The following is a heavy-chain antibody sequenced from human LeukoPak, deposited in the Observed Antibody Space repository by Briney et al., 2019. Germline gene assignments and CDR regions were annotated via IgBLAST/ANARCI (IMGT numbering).Heavy chain of an antibody. D-gene: IGHD6-19*01. Sequence: PGESLKISCKGSGYRYSDYWIGWVRQMPGKGLEWMGIMYGGDSETRYSPSLQGQVTISADKSINTAYLQWSSLKASDTAMYSCARTTTYSSGWYGAYWGQGTLVTVSS. CDR2: MYGGDSET. CDR3: ARTTTYSSGWYGAY. CDR1: GYRYSDYW. J-gene: IGHJ4*02. V-gene: IGHV5-51*01.